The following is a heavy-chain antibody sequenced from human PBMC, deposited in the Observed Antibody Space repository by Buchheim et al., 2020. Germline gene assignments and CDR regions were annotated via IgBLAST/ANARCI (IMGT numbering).Heavy chain of an antibody. CDR3: ARAGSSGYYLQTFDS. CDR1: GGSITSSNW. Sequence: QVQLQESGPGLVKPSGTLSLTCAVSGGSITSSNWWTWVRQPPGKGLEWVGEINHSGSTNYNPSLKSRVTISVDTSKNQFSLKLSSVTAADTAVYYCARAGSSGYYLQTFDSWGQGTL. J-gene: IGHJ4*02. CDR2: INHSGST. V-gene: IGHV4-4*02. D-gene: IGHD3-22*01.